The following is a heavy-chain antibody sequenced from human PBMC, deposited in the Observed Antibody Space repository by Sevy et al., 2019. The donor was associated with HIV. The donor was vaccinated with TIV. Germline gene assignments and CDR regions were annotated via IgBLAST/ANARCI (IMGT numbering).Heavy chain of an antibody. CDR3: ARDSAPRIWYVSSGYYGY. Sequence: GGSLRLSCAASGFTFSSYWMSWVRQAPGKGLEWVANIKQDGSEKYYVDSVKGRFTISRDNAKNSLYLQMNSLRAEDTAVYYCARDSAPRIWYVSSGYYGYWGQGTLVTVSS. D-gene: IGHD3-22*01. J-gene: IGHJ4*02. CDR2: IKQDGSEK. CDR1: GFTFSSYW. V-gene: IGHV3-7*01.